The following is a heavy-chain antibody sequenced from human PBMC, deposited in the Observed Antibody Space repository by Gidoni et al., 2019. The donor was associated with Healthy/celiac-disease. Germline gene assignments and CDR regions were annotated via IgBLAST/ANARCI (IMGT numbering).Heavy chain of an antibody. CDR1: GFTFDDYA. Sequence: EVQLVESGGGLVQPGRSLRLSCAASGFTFDDYAMHWVRQAPGKGLEWVSGSSWNSGSIVYADSVKGRFTISRDNAKNSLYLQMNSLRAEDTALYYCAKAGYNLRDWFDPWGQGTLVTVSS. V-gene: IGHV3-9*01. J-gene: IGHJ5*02. CDR3: AKAGYNLRDWFDP. CDR2: SSWNSGSI. D-gene: IGHD3-10*01.